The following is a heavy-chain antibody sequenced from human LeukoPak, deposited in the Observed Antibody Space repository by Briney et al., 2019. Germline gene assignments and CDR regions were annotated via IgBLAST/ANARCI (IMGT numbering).Heavy chain of an antibody. D-gene: IGHD1-1*01. Sequence: ASVKASCKASGYAFTGYYMHWVRQAPGQGLEWMGWINPNSGGTNYAQKFQGWVTMTRDTSISTAYMELSRLRSDDTAVYYCARGIAQGGTQEFDYWGQGTLVTVSS. J-gene: IGHJ4*02. CDR1: GYAFTGYY. CDR2: INPNSGGT. V-gene: IGHV1-2*04. CDR3: ARGIAQGGTQEFDY.